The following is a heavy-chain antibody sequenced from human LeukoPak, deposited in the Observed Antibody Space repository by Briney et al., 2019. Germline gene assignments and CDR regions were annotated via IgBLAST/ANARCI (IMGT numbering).Heavy chain of an antibody. J-gene: IGHJ5*02. D-gene: IGHD3-9*01. Sequence: GGSLRLSCAASGFTFSSYAMHWVRQAPGKGLEWVAVISYDGSNKYYADSVKGRFTISRDNSKNTLYLQMNSLRAEDTAVYYCARDGYYDILTGYLLEGWFDPWGQRTLVTVSS. CDR1: GFTFSSYA. CDR3: ARDGYYDILTGYLLEGWFDP. CDR2: ISYDGSNK. V-gene: IGHV3-30*04.